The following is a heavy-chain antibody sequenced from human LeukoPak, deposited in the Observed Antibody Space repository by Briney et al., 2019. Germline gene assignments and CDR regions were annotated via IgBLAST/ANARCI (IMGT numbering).Heavy chain of an antibody. V-gene: IGHV1-2*02. D-gene: IGHD6-19*01. Sequence: GASVKVSCKASGYTFTGYYMHWVRQAPGQGLEWMGWINPNSGGTNCAQKFQGRVTMTRDTSISTAYMELSRLRSDDTAVYYCARDVRYSSGWYPVYYFDYWGQGTLVTVSS. J-gene: IGHJ4*02. CDR1: GYTFTGYY. CDR2: INPNSGGT. CDR3: ARDVRYSSGWYPVYYFDY.